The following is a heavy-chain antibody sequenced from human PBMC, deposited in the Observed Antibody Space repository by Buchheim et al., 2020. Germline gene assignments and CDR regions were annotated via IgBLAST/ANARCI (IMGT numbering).Heavy chain of an antibody. CDR1: GFTFSSYA. J-gene: IGHJ4*02. CDR3: AREDLGSSSGIDS. V-gene: IGHV3-30*04. D-gene: IGHD6-6*01. Sequence: QVQLVESGGGVVQPGRSLRLSCAASGFTFSSYAMHWVRQAPGKGLEWVAVISYDGGNKYYADSVKGRFTISRDNSKNPLYLQMNSLRTEDTALYYCAREDLGSSSGIDSWGQGTL. CDR2: ISYDGGNK.